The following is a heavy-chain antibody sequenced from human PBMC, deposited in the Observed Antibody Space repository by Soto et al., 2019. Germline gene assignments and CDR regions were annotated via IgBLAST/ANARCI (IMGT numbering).Heavy chain of an antibody. CDR1: SFTFSNFA. CDR3: AKDSTIQWELVQ. V-gene: IGHV3-23*01. D-gene: IGHD3-10*01. Sequence: XGSLRLSCAASSFTFSNFAMSWVRQAPGKGLEWVSAISGSRGSRGGTHYTDSVKGRFTISRDNFKNTVYLQMNNLRAEDTAIYYCAKDSTIQWELVQWGQGTLVTVSS. J-gene: IGHJ4*02. CDR2: ISGSRGSRGGT.